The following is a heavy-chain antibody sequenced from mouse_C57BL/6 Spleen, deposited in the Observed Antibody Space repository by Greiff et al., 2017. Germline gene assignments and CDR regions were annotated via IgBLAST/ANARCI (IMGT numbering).Heavy chain of an antibody. Sequence: QVQLKQSGPELVKPGASVKISCKASGYAFSSSWMNWVKQRPGKGLEWIGRIYPGDGDTNYNGKFKGKATLTADKSSSTAYMQLSSLTSEDSAVYFCAELGRAWFAYWGQGTLVTVSA. J-gene: IGHJ3*01. V-gene: IGHV1-82*01. D-gene: IGHD4-1*01. CDR3: AELGRAWFAY. CDR1: GYAFSSSW. CDR2: IYPGDGDT.